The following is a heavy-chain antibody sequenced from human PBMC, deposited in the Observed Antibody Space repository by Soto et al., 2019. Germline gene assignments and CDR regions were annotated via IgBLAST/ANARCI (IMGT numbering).Heavy chain of an antibody. CDR3: ARASTVTTRGSRNNWFDP. CDR2: INHSGST. CDR1: GGSFSCYY. Sequence: PSETLSLTCAVYGGSFSCYYWSWIRQPPGKGLEWIGEINHSGSTNYNPSLKSRVTISVDTSKNQFSLKLSSVTAADTAVYYCARASTVTTRGSRNNWFDPWGQGTLVTVS. D-gene: IGHD4-17*01. V-gene: IGHV4-34*01. J-gene: IGHJ5*02.